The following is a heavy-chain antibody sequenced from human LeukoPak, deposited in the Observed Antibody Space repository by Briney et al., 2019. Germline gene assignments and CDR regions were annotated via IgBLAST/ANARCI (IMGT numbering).Heavy chain of an antibody. CDR2: IIPIFGTA. CDR3: ARGGAYYYDSSGYYPRSSYNWSDP. D-gene: IGHD3-22*01. J-gene: IGHJ5*02. CDR1: GGTFSSYA. V-gene: IGHV1-69*01. Sequence: SVKVSCKASGGTFSSYAISWVRQAPGQGLEWMGGIIPIFGTANYAQKFQGRVTITADESTSTAYMELSSLRSEDTAVYYCARGGAYYYDSSGYYPRSSYNWSDPWGQGTLVTVSS.